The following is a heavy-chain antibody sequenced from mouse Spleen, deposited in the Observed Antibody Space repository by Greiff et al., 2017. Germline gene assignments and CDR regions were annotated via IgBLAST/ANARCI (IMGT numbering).Heavy chain of an antibody. CDR2: INPNNGGT. CDR1: GYTFTDYN. Sequence: VQLQQSGPELVKPGASVKIPCKASGYTFTDYNMDWVKQSHGKSLEWIGDINPNNGGTIYNQKFKGKATLTVDKSSSTAYMELRSLTSEDTAVYYCARRATVDRWDVGNYYAMDYWGQGTSVTVSS. CDR3: ARRATVDRWDVGNYYAMDY. J-gene: IGHJ4*01. D-gene: IGHD1-1*01. V-gene: IGHV1-18*01.